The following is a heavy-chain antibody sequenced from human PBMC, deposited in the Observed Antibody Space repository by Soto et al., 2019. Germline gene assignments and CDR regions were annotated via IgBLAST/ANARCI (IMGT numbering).Heavy chain of an antibody. CDR1: GLSFSRYA. Sequence: LLVESGGGLVKPGGSLRLSCAGSGLSFSRYAMNWVRQAPGKGLEWVASISGTASHIRYADSVRGRFTISKDDAKTSLSLQMTSLRAEDTAVYFCAKGRGAAYYFDFWGRGTLVSVSS. CDR2: ISGTASHI. CDR3: AKGRGAAYYFDF. J-gene: IGHJ4*02. V-gene: IGHV3-21*01. D-gene: IGHD3-10*01.